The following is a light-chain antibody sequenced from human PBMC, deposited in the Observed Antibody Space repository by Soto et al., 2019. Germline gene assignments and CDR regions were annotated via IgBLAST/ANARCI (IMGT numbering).Light chain of an antibody. CDR2: DAS. Sequence: EIVLTQSPATLSLSPGDRATLSCRASQTVRTYLGWYQQKPGQAPRLLIYDASNRATGIPARFSGSGSGTDFTLTISSLEPEDFAVYYCQQRATLPPFTFGPGTKVDLK. V-gene: IGKV3-11*01. CDR1: QTVRTY. J-gene: IGKJ3*01. CDR3: QQRATLPPFT.